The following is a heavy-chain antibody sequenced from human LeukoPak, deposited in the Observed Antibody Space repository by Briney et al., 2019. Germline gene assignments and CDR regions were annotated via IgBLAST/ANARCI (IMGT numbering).Heavy chain of an antibody. CDR2: ISYDGSNK. Sequence: GGSLRLSCAASGFTFSSYGMHWVRQAPGKGLEWVAVISYDGSNKYYADSVKGRFTISRDNSKNTLYLQMNSLRAEDTAVYYCAKDRGYSYGYYAFDIWGQGTMVTVSS. V-gene: IGHV3-30*18. CDR3: AKDRGYSYGYYAFDI. D-gene: IGHD5-18*01. CDR1: GFTFSSYG. J-gene: IGHJ3*02.